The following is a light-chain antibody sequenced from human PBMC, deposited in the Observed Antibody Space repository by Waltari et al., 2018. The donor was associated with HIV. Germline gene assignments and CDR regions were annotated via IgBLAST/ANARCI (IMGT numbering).Light chain of an antibody. J-gene: IGLJ2*01. CDR1: SEDIVGSNL. CDR2: DVD. CDR3: CSKSTIYFGVL. Sequence: QSALTQPASVSGPPGQSITISCTGTSEDIVGSNLVSWYQHHPGKAPRLIIFDVDKRPSGISDRFSGSKSGYTASLTISGLRTEDEADYFCCSKSTIYFGVLFGGGTTLTVL. V-gene: IGLV2-23*02.